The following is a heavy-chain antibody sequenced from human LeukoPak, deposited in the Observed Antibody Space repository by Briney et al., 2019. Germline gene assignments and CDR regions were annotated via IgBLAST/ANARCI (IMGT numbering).Heavy chain of an antibody. J-gene: IGHJ4*02. V-gene: IGHV4-61*02. CDR3: ARESTTSYQSYDSSGYYDY. CDR1: GGSISSGSYY. Sequence: SETLSLTCTVSGGSISSGSYYWSWIRQPAGKGLEWIGRIYTSGSTNYNPSLKSRVTISVDTSKNQFSLKLSSVTAADTAVYYCARESTTSYQSYDSSGYYDYWGQGTLVTVSS. CDR2: IYTSGST. D-gene: IGHD3-22*01.